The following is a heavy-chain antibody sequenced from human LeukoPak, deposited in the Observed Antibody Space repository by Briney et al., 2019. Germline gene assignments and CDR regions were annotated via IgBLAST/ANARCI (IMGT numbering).Heavy chain of an antibody. CDR2: IKQDGSDK. CDR3: ARGGGSPDY. CDR1: GFTFSTYW. D-gene: IGHD1-26*01. V-gene: IGHV3-7*01. J-gene: IGHJ4*02. Sequence: GGSLRLSCAASGFTFSTYWMTWVRQAPGKGLEWVANIKQDGSDKYYVDSVKGRFTISRDNAKNSLYLQMNSLRAEDTALCYCARGGGSPDYWGQGTLVTVSS.